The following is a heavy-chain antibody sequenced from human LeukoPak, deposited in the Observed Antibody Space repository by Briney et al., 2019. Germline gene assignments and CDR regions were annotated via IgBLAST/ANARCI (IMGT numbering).Heavy chain of an antibody. CDR1: GYTFTSYG. CDR3: ASYCSSTSCYSRGGIDYYMDV. J-gene: IGHJ6*03. V-gene: IGHV1-18*01. D-gene: IGHD2-2*01. Sequence: ASVKVSCKASGYTFTSYGISWVRQAPGQGLEWMGWISAYNGNTNYAQKLQGRVTMTTDTSTSTAYMELRSLRSDDTAVYYCASYCSSTSCYSRGGIDYYMDVWGKGTTVTVSS. CDR2: ISAYNGNT.